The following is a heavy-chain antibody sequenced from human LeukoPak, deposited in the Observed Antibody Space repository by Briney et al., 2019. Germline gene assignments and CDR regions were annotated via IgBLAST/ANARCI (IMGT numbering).Heavy chain of an antibody. CDR2: INSDGGTT. V-gene: IGHV3-74*01. J-gene: IGHJ4*02. Sequence: GGSLRLSCAASGFTFSSYWMHWVRQAPGKGLVWVSHINSDGGTTRYADSVKGRFTISRDNSKNTLYLQMNSLRAEDTAVYYCAKIAVAGTFPEIWGQGTLVTVSS. D-gene: IGHD6-19*01. CDR3: AKIAVAGTFPEI. CDR1: GFTFSSYW.